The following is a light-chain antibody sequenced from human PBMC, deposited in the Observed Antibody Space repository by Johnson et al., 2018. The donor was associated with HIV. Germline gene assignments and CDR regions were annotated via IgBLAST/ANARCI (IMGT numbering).Light chain of an antibody. V-gene: IGLV1-51*02. CDR2: ENN. Sequence: QLVLTQPPSVSAAPGQKVTISCSGSSSNIGTNFVSWYQQFPGAAPTLLIYENNTRPSGIPDRFSGSKSGTSATLAITGLQTGDEADYYCASWDRSLTVGTVFGPGTRVTVL. CDR3: ASWDRSLTVGTV. J-gene: IGLJ1*01. CDR1: SSNIGTNF.